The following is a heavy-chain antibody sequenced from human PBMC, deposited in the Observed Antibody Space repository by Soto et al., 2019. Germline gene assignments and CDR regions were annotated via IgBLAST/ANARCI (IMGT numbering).Heavy chain of an antibody. J-gene: IGHJ6*02. Sequence: ASVKVSCKASGFTFSNYGLNWVRQAPGQGLEWMGWVSANNGHTNYAQNHQGRVSMTTDTSTSTAYMELRGLRFDDTAVYYCARDIESVTAKHFFYYYAMDVWGQGTTVTVSS. D-gene: IGHD2-8*01. CDR3: ARDIESVTAKHFFYYYAMDV. CDR1: GFTFSNYG. CDR2: VSANNGHT. V-gene: IGHV1-18*01.